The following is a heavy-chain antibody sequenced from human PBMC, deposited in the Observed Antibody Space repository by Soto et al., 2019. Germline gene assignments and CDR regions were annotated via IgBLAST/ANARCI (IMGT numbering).Heavy chain of an antibody. V-gene: IGHV3-30*03. CDR3: ASRPNDYGDYYYYYMDV. D-gene: IGHD4-17*01. Sequence: VQLVESGGGVVQPGRSLRLSCAASGFTFSSYGMHWVRQAPGKGLEWVAVISYDGSNKYYADSVKGRFTISRDNSKNTLYLQMNSLRAEDTAVYYCASRPNDYGDYYYYYMDVWGKGTTVTVSS. CDR2: ISYDGSNK. CDR1: GFTFSSYG. J-gene: IGHJ6*03.